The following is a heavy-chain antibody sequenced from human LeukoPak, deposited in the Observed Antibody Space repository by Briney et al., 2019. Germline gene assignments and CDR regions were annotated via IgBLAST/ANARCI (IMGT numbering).Heavy chain of an antibody. J-gene: IGHJ4*02. CDR2: IIPIFGTA. D-gene: IGHD5-24*01. Sequence: SVKVSCKASGGTFSSYAISWVRQAPGQGLEWMGGIIPIFGTANYAQKFQGRVTITADESTSTAYMELSSLRSEDTAVYYCAREYGRDGYNHLDYWGQGTLVTVSS. CDR3: AREYGRDGYNHLDY. CDR1: GGTFSSYA. V-gene: IGHV1-69*13.